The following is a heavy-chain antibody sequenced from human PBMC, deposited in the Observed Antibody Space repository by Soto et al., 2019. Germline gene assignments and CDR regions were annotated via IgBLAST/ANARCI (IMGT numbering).Heavy chain of an antibody. CDR3: ARVLTGTKIDY. Sequence: GASVKVSCKASGYSFTSYGICWVRQAPGQGLEWMGWISAYNGNTNYAQKLQGRVTMTTDTSTSTAYMELRSLRSDDTAVYYCARVLTGTKIDYWGQGTLVTVSS. CDR2: ISAYNGNT. D-gene: IGHD1-7*01. J-gene: IGHJ4*02. CDR1: GYSFTSYG. V-gene: IGHV1-18*01.